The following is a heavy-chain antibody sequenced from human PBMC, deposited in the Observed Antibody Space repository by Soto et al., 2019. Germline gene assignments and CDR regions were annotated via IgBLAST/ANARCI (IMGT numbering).Heavy chain of an antibody. J-gene: IGHJ4*02. CDR2: IYYSGDT. CDR1: GGSISSAGYY. V-gene: IGHV4-31*03. CDR3: EIGPEYHFDNSGFEY. Sequence: PSETLSLTCTVSGGSISSAGYYWSWIRQHPGKGLEWIGYIYYSGDTNYNPSLKSRVSMSVDTSKNQFSLKLRSVTAADTAVYYCEIGPEYHFDNSGFEYWGQGTPVTVYS. D-gene: IGHD3-22*01.